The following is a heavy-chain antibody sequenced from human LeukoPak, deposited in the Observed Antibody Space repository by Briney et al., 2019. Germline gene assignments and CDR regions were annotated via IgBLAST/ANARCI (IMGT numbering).Heavy chain of an antibody. D-gene: IGHD3-9*01. J-gene: IGHJ5*02. CDR2: IYYSGST. CDR1: GGSISSYY. CDR3: ARDFDWSGEGWFDP. V-gene: IGHV4-59*01. Sequence: TSETLSLTCTVSGGSISSYYWSWIRQPPGKGLEWIGYIYYSGSTNYNPSLKSRVTISVDTSKNQFSLKLSSVTAADTAVYYCARDFDWSGEGWFDPWGQGTLVTVSS.